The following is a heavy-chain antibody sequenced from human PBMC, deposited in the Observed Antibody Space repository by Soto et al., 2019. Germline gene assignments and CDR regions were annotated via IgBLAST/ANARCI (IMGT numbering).Heavy chain of an antibody. Sequence: HVQLVQSGAEVKNPGSSVKVSCKASGGTFSSYAISWVRQAPGQGLEWMGGIIPIFGTANYAQKFQGRVTITADESTSTGYMELSSLLSEDTAVDYCARERATVVQSEFDYWVQGTLVTVSS. J-gene: IGHJ4*02. V-gene: IGHV1-69*01. CDR2: IIPIFGTA. CDR3: ARERATVVQSEFDY. D-gene: IGHD4-17*01. CDR1: GGTFSSYA.